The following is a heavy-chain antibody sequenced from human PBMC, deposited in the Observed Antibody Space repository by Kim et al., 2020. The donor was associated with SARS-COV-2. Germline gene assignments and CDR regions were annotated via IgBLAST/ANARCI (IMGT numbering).Heavy chain of an antibody. CDR1: GFTFSSYG. V-gene: IGHV3-33*01. D-gene: IGHD2-15*01. CDR2: IWYDGSNK. J-gene: IGHJ6*02. Sequence: GGSLRLSCAASGFTFSSYGMHWVRQAPGKGLEWVAVIWYDGSNKYYADSVKGRFTISRDNSKNTLYLQMNSLRAEDTAVYYCARDLVVVDILAGGMDVWGQGTTVTVSS. CDR3: ARDLVVVDILAGGMDV.